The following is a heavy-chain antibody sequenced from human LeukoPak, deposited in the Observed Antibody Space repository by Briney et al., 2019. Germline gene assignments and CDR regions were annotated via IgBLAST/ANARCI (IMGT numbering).Heavy chain of an antibody. CDR1: GYSISSGYY. D-gene: IGHD1-26*01. V-gene: IGHV4-38-2*02. J-gene: IGHJ4*02. CDR3: ARSLVGATEDY. Sequence: SETLSLTCTVSGYSISSGYYWGWIRQPPGKGLEWIGSIYHSGSTYYNPSLKSRVTISVDTSKNQFSLKLSSVTAADTAVYYCARSLVGATEDYWGQGTLVTVSS. CDR2: IYHSGST.